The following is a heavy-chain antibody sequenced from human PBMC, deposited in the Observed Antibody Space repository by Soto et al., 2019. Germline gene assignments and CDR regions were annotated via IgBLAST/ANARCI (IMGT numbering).Heavy chain of an antibody. J-gene: IGHJ4*02. V-gene: IGHV4-38-2*02. CDR3: ARDRGSSWSFFDY. CDR1: GYSISSGSY. Sequence: SETLSLTCAVSGYSISSGSYWGWIRQPPGKGLEWLGSIYHSGSTYYNPSLKSRVTISVDTSKNQFSLKLSSVTAADTAMYYCARDRGSSWSFFDYWGQGTLVTVSS. D-gene: IGHD6-13*01. CDR2: IYHSGST.